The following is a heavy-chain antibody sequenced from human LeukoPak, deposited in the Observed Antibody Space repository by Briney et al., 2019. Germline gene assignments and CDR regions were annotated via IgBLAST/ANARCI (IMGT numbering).Heavy chain of an antibody. CDR3: ARDPNGNYVGAFEM. J-gene: IGHJ3*02. D-gene: IGHD4-17*01. Sequence: QPGGSLRLSCAASGFSFSSFAMMWVRQAPGMGLELISAILSGGDVFFYGDSVRGRFTISRDDSTNTPFLQMNNLRADDSAVYYCARDPNGNYVGAFEMWGPGTTVTVSS. CDR1: GFSFSSFA. CDR2: ILSGGDVF. V-gene: IGHV3-23*01.